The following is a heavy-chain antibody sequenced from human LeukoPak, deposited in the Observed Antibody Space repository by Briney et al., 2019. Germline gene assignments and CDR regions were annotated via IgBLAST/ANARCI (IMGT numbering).Heavy chain of an antibody. CDR3: ARAHMVRGVIIGWFDP. J-gene: IGHJ5*02. CDR2: IIPIFGTA. Sequence: SVKVSCKASGGTFSSYAISWVRQAPGQGLEWMGRIIPIFGTANYAQKFQGRVTITTDESTSTAYMELSSLRSEDTAVYYCARAHMVRGVIIGWFDPWGQGTLVTVS. CDR1: GGTFSSYA. D-gene: IGHD3-10*01. V-gene: IGHV1-69*05.